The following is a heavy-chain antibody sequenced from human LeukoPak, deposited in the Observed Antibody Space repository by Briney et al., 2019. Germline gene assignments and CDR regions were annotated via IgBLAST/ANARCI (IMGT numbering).Heavy chain of an antibody. J-gene: IGHJ4*02. CDR2: IIPIFGTA. V-gene: IGHV1-69*13. Sequence: ASVKVSCKASGGTFSGYAISWVRQAPGQGLEWMGGIIPIFGTANYAQKFQGRVTITADESTSTAYMELSSLRSEDTAVYYCASDSGGSYYDILTGYNYWGQGTLVTVFS. CDR3: ASDSGGSYYDILTGYNY. CDR1: GGTFSGYA. D-gene: IGHD3-9*01.